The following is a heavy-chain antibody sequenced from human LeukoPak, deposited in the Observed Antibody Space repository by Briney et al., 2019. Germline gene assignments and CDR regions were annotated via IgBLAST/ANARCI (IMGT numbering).Heavy chain of an antibody. J-gene: IGHJ4*02. D-gene: IGHD4-17*01. CDR3: ARIGQYGDYFDY. V-gene: IGHV4-38-2*02. CDR2: IYHSGST. Sequence: SETLSLTCTVSGYSISGGYYWGWIRQPPGKGLEWIGSIYHSGSTYYNPSLKSRVTISVDTSKNQFSLKLSSVTAADTALYYCARIGQYGDYFDYWGQGTLVTVSS. CDR1: GYSISGGYY.